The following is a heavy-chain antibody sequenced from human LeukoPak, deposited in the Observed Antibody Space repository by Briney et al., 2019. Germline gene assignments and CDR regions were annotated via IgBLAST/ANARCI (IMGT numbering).Heavy chain of an antibody. CDR1: GYTFTGYY. D-gene: IGHD3-22*01. V-gene: IGHV1-2*02. CDR2: INPNSGGT. J-gene: IGHJ4*02. CDR3: ARGEQTHYDSSGYYGGSFFD. Sequence: ASVKVSCKASGYTFTGYYMHWVRQAPGQGLEWMGWINPNSGGTNYAQKFQGRVTITRNTSISTAYMELSSLRSDDTAVYYCARGEQTHYDSSGYYGGSFFDWGQGTLVTVSS.